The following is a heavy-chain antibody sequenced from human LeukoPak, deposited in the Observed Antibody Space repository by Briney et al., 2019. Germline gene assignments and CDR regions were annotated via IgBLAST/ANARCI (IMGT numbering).Heavy chain of an antibody. Sequence: PGGSLRPSCAASGFTFSSYSMNWVRQAPGKGLEWVSSISSSSSYIYYADSVKGRFTISRDNAKNSLYLQMNSLRAEDTAVYYCARDERSTIFGVVFYYMDVWGKGTTVTVSS. D-gene: IGHD3-3*01. CDR1: GFTFSSYS. CDR3: ARDERSTIFGVVFYYMDV. CDR2: ISSSSSYI. V-gene: IGHV3-21*01. J-gene: IGHJ6*03.